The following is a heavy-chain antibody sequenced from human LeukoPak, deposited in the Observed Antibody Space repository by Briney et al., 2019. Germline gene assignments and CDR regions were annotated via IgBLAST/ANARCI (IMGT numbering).Heavy chain of an antibody. CDR1: GFTFSNYW. Sequence: GGSLRLSCAVSGFTFSNYWMSWVRQAPGKGLEWVASIKQDGSEKYYVDSVKGRFTISRDNAKNSLYLQMNSLRAEDTAVYYCARVDIVVVPAASSDYWGQGTLVTVSS. CDR2: IKQDGSEK. D-gene: IGHD2-2*01. CDR3: ARVDIVVVPAASSDY. J-gene: IGHJ4*02. V-gene: IGHV3-7*01.